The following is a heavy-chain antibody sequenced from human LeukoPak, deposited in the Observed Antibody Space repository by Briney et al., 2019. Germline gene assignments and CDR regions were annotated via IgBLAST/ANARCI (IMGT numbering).Heavy chain of an antibody. CDR1: GFPVSSNY. J-gene: IGHJ3*02. CDR3: AREGYYYDSSGYYSEAFDI. V-gene: IGHV3-53*01. D-gene: IGHD3-22*01. Sequence: PGGSLRLSCAASGFPVSSNYMSWVRQAPGKGLEGGSVIYSGGGTYYADSVKGRFTISRDNSKNTLYLQMNSLRAEDTAVYYCAREGYYYDSSGYYSEAFDIWGQGTMVTVSS. CDR2: IYSGGGT.